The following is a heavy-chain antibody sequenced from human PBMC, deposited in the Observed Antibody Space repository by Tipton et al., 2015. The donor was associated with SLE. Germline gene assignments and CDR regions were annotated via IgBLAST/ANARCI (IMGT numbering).Heavy chain of an antibody. V-gene: IGHV3-15*01. CDR2: IKSKSDGGTA. Sequence: SLRLSCAASGFTFSDYYMSWIRLAPGKGLEWVGHIKSKSDGGTADYAAPVQGRFTISRDDSKNTLFLEMHSLRPEDTALYYCTSEFSFFGMGYYFDYWGQGTLVTVSS. J-gene: IGHJ4*02. CDR3: TSEFSFFGMGYYFDY. D-gene: IGHD1-14*01. CDR1: GFTFSDYY.